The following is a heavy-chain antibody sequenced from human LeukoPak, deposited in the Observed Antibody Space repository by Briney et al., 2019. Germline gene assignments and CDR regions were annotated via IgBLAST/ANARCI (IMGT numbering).Heavy chain of an antibody. D-gene: IGHD3-3*01. CDR3: AKNYDFWSGYYTA. J-gene: IGHJ5*02. Sequence: PGGSLRLSCAASGFTFSSYAMSWVRQAPGKGLEWVSAISGSGGSTYYADSVKGRFTISRDNSKNTLYPQMTSLRAEDTAVYYCAKNYDFWSGYYTAWGQGTLVTVSS. CDR2: ISGSGGST. V-gene: IGHV3-23*01. CDR1: GFTFSSYA.